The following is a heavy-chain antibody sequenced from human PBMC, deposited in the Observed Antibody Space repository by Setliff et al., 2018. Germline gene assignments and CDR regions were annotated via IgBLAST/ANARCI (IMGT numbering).Heavy chain of an antibody. Sequence: SGEVSCKASGDTFSSSAISWVRQAPGQGLEWMGGIIPIFGTANYAQKFQGRVTITADESTSTAYMELSSLRSEDTAVYYCARDSRGLVPAAIEGSYYYYGMDVWGQGTTVTVSS. J-gene: IGHJ6*02. V-gene: IGHV1-69*13. CDR3: ARDSRGLVPAAIEGSYYYYGMDV. D-gene: IGHD2-2*02. CDR1: GDTFSSSA. CDR2: IIPIFGTA.